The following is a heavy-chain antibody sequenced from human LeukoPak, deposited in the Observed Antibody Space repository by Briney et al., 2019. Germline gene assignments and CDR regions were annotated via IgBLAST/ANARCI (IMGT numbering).Heavy chain of an antibody. D-gene: IGHD1-26*01. CDR2: IHYSGST. CDR3: ARTKGGGSGSYYYFDY. CDR1: GGSISSYY. Sequence: SETLSLTCTVSGGSISSYYWSWIRQPPGRGLEWIGYIHYSGSTNYNPSLKSRVTISVDTSKNQFSLKLSSLTAADTAVYYCARTKGGGSGSYYYFDYWGQGTLVTVSS. J-gene: IGHJ4*02. V-gene: IGHV4-59*08.